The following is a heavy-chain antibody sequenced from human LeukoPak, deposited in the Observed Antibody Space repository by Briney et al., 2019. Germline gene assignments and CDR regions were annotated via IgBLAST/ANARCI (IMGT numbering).Heavy chain of an antibody. V-gene: IGHV3-66*01. D-gene: IGHD3-22*01. CDR1: EFSVGSNY. Sequence: QPGGSLRLSCAASEFSVGSNYMTWVRQAPGKGLEWVSLIYSGGSTYYADSVKGRFTISRDNSKNTLYLQMNSLRAEDTAVYYCAKGAMIPGTIGFDPWGQGTLVTVSS. CDR3: AKGAMIPGTIGFDP. J-gene: IGHJ5*02. CDR2: IYSGGST.